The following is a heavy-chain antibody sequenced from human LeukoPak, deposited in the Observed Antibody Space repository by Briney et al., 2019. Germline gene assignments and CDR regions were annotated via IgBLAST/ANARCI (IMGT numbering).Heavy chain of an antibody. J-gene: IGHJ5*02. CDR3: ARPHQGYSSWFDP. Sequence: VESLKISCKGSGYSFNSYWIGWVRQMPGKGLEWMGIIYPGDSDTRYSPSFQGQVTISADKSISTAYLQWSSLKASDTAMYYCARPHQGYSSWFDPWGQGTLVTVSS. CDR2: IYPGDSDT. CDR1: GYSFNSYW. V-gene: IGHV5-51*01. D-gene: IGHD6-13*01.